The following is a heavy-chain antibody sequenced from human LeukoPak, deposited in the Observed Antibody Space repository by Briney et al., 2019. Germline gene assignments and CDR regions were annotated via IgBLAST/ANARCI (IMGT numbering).Heavy chain of an antibody. J-gene: IGHJ4*02. V-gene: IGHV4-34*01. D-gene: IGHD3-22*01. CDR1: GGSFSGYY. CDR3: ARHTYDSSGYYFNDY. Sequence: SETLSLTCAVYGGSFSGYYWSWIRQPPGKGLEWIGEINHSGSTNYNPSLKSRVTISVDTSKNQFSLKLSSVTAADTAVYYCARHTYDSSGYYFNDYWGQGTLVPVSS. CDR2: INHSGST.